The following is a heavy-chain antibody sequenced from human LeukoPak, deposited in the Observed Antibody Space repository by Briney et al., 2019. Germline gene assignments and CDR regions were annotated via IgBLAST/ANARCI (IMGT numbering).Heavy chain of an antibody. D-gene: IGHD6-19*01. CDR2: TYYRSKWYN. CDR1: GDSVSSNSAA. CDR3: ARVKDSSGWFFDY. Sequence: SQTLSLTCAISGDSVSSNSAAWNWIRQSPSRGLEWLGRTYYRSKWYNDYAVSMKSRITFNPDTSKNQFSLQLNSVTPEDAAVYYCARVKDSSGWFFDYWGQGTLVTVSS. V-gene: IGHV6-1*01. J-gene: IGHJ4*02.